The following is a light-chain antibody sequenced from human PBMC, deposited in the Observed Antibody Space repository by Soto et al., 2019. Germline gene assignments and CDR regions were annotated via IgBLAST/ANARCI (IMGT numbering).Light chain of an antibody. Sequence: DIVMTQSPLSLPVTPGEPASVSCRSSQSLLHSNGYNYLDWYLQKPGQSPQLLIYLGSSRASGVPDRFSGSGSGTDCTLKISSVEAEDVGVYYCMQALQTPPTFGQGTKLEIK. CDR3: MQALQTPPT. CDR1: QSLLHSNGYNY. J-gene: IGKJ2*01. V-gene: IGKV2-28*01. CDR2: LGS.